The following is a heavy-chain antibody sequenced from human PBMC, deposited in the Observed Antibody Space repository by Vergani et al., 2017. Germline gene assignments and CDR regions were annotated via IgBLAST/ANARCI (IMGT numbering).Heavy chain of an antibody. V-gene: IGHV3-9*02. CDR2: IGWNSNSI. D-gene: IGHD4-17*01. Sequence: EVQLEESGGGLVLPGRSLRLSCVASGFTSAGYAMHWVRQAPGKGLEWVSGIGWNSNSIGYADSVKGRFTISRDNAKNSLYLQMNSLRTEDTALYYCAKDKGYERHGDYGSYFDYWGQGTLVTVSS. CDR1: GFTSAGYA. CDR3: AKDKGYERHGDYGSYFDY. J-gene: IGHJ4*02.